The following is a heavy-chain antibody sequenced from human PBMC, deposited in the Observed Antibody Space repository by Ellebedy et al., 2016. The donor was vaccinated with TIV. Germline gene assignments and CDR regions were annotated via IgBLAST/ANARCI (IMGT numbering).Heavy chain of an antibody. CDR3: ARDRVTMGGNWFDP. CDR1: GGSVSSGSYY. J-gene: IGHJ5*02. D-gene: IGHD3-10*01. V-gene: IGHV4-61*01. Sequence: MPSETLSLTCTVSGGSVSSGSYYWNWIRQPPGKGLEWLGYIYYTGSTNYNPSLKRRVTISVDTSKNQFSLKLSPVTTEDTALYYCARDRVTMGGNWFDPWGQGTLVTVSS. CDR2: IYYTGST.